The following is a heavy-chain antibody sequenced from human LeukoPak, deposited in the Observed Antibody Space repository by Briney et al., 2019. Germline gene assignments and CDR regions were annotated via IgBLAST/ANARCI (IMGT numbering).Heavy chain of an antibody. CDR3: ARDPYSGSYSDYYYYYMDV. J-gene: IGHJ6*03. D-gene: IGHD1-26*01. CDR2: MYSGGST. Sequence: GGSLRLSCAASGFTVGSNYMSWVRQAPGRGLEWVSVMYSGGSTYYADSVKGRFTISRDNAKNSLYLQLNSLRAEDTAVYYCARDPYSGSYSDYYYYYMDVWGKGTTVTVSS. V-gene: IGHV3-66*01. CDR1: GFTVGSNY.